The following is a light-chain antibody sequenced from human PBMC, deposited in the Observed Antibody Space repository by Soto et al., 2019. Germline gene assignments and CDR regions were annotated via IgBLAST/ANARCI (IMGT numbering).Light chain of an antibody. CDR2: DVS. CDR3: CSYAGSYTYV. CDR1: SSDVGSYSF. V-gene: IGLV2-11*01. Sequence: QSALTQPASVSGSPGQSITISCTGTSSDVGSYSFASWYQQHPGKAPKLMIYDVSKRPSGVPDRFSGSKSGNTASLTISGLQAEDEADYYCCSYAGSYTYVFGTGTKV. J-gene: IGLJ1*01.